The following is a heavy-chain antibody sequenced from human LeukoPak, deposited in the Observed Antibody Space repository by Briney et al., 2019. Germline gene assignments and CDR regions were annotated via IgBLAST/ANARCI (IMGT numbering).Heavy chain of an antibody. V-gene: IGHV1-69*13. J-gene: IGHJ4*02. CDR1: GGTLSSYA. Sequence: SVKVSCKASGGTLSSYAISWVRQAPGQGLEWMGGIIPIFGTANYAQKFQGRVTITADESTSTAYMELSSLRSEDTAVYYCARDVRGGLQSSFDYWGQGTLVTVSS. CDR3: ARDVRGGLQSSFDY. CDR2: IIPIFGTA. D-gene: IGHD3-10*02.